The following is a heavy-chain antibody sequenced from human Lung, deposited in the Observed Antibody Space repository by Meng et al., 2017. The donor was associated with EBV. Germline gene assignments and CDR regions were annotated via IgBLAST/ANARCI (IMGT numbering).Heavy chain of an antibody. CDR3: ARIEGYDRLYYFGQ. J-gene: IGHJ4*02. Sequence: VQLQEAAPGVVKPSGTLSLRCAVSGASSSNNNWWSWVRQPPGKGLEWIGEISHSGTTNYTPSLKSRVTISVDKSKNQFSLKLTSVTAADTAVYYCARIEGYDRLYYFGQWGRGTLVTVSS. CDR1: GASSSNNNW. D-gene: IGHD5-12*01. V-gene: IGHV4-4*02. CDR2: ISHSGTT.